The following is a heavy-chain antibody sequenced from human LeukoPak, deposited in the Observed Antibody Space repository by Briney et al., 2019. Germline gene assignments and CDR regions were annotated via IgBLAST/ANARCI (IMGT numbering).Heavy chain of an antibody. CDR1: GGSFSSYF. D-gene: IGHD2-2*01. CDR2: INQSGDT. CDR3: ARVLGIAVVPGATEDNYFDP. Sequence: PSETLSLTCGVYGGSFSSYFWTWIRQSPAKGLEWIGEINQSGDTDCNPSLKSRANISIDTSRSQFSLTLSSVTAADTAMYYCARVLGIAVVPGATEDNYFDPWGQGTLVVVSS. V-gene: IGHV4-34*01. J-gene: IGHJ5*02.